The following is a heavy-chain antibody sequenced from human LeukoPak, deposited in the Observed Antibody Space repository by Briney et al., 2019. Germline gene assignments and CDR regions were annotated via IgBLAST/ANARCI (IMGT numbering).Heavy chain of an antibody. CDR3: ARGLYSGGDY. D-gene: IGHD1-26*01. J-gene: IGHJ4*02. V-gene: IGHV1-46*01. CDR1: GYTFTTYY. Sequence: ASVKVSCKASGYTFTTYYIHWVRQAPGQGLEWMGIINPNGGSTTYAQKFQGRVTMTRDTSTSTVYMELRSLRSEDTAVYYRARGLYSGGDYWGQGTLVTVSS. CDR2: INPNGGST.